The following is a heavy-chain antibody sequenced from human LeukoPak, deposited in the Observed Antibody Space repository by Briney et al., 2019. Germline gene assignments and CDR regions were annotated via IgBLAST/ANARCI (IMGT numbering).Heavy chain of an antibody. CDR2: ISSSSSYI. J-gene: IGHJ5*02. Sequence: GGPLRLSCAASGFTFSSYSMNWVRQAPGKGLEWVSSISSSSSYIYYADPVKGRFTISRDNAKNSLYLQMNSLRAEDTAVYYCARDSYDFWSGQNWFDPWGQGTLVTVSS. V-gene: IGHV3-21*01. D-gene: IGHD3-3*01. CDR3: ARDSYDFWSGQNWFDP. CDR1: GFTFSSYS.